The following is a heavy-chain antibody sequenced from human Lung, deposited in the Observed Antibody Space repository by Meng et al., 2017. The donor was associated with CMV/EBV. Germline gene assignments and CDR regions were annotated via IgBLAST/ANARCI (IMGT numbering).Heavy chain of an antibody. D-gene: IGHD3-16*01. CDR3: VRSLGDQFYYYGMDV. Sequence: GGSXRLXCAASGFTFSGYWMHWVRQAPGKGLVWVSRIHSDGSNINYADSVKGRFTISRDNVKNTLYLQMSSLRAEDTAIYYCVRSLGDQFYYYGMDVWGRGNXVTVSS. J-gene: IGHJ6*02. CDR1: GFTFSGYW. CDR2: IHSDGSNI. V-gene: IGHV3-74*01.